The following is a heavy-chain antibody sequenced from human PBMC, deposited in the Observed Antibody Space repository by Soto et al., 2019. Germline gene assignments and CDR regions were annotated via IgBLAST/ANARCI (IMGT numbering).Heavy chain of an antibody. CDR2: IIPILGIA. D-gene: IGHD2-15*01. CDR1: GGTFSSYT. V-gene: IGHV1-69*02. Sequence: QVQLVQSGAEVKKPGSSVKVSCKASGGTFSSYTISWVRQAPGQGLEWMGRIIPILGIANYAQKFQGRVTITADKSTSTAYMELNSLRSEDTAVYYCARSLCSGGRCYSTNYYYMDVWGKGTTVTVSS. J-gene: IGHJ6*03. CDR3: ARSLCSGGRCYSTNYYYMDV.